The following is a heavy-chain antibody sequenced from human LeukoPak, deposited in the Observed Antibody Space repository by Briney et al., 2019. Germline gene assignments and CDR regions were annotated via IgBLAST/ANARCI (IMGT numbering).Heavy chain of an antibody. D-gene: IGHD5-18*01. V-gene: IGHV3-13*01. CDR2: IGTAGDT. Sequence: GGSLRLSCAASGFTFSSYDMHWVRQATGKGLEWVSAIGTAGDTYYPGSVKGRFTISRENAKNSLYLQMNSLRAGDTAVYYCARGYRGYSYGSVSPFDYWGQGTLVTVSS. CDR1: GFTFSSYD. CDR3: ARGYRGYSYGSVSPFDY. J-gene: IGHJ4*02.